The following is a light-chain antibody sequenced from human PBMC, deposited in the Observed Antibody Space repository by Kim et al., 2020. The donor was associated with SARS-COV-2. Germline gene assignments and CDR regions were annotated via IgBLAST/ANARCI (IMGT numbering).Light chain of an antibody. J-gene: IGKJ4*01. Sequence: PRQKAPLSCRSSRSVNNNYLAWYQQKPGQAPTLLFCGASYRATGFPYKFSGSGSGTGFTLTISRLEPEDSAVYYCQQYGSSPLTFGGGTKVDIK. V-gene: IGKV3-20*01. CDR1: RSVNNNY. CDR3: QQYGSSPLT. CDR2: GAS.